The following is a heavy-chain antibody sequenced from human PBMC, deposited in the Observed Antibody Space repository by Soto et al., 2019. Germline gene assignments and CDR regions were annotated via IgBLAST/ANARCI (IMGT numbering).Heavy chain of an antibody. V-gene: IGHV3-30-3*01. CDR3: ARSGSYYREGNWFDP. CDR1: GFTFSSYA. D-gene: IGHD1-26*01. CDR2: ISYDGSNK. Sequence: GSLRLSCAASGFTFSSYAMHWVRQAPGKGLEWVAVISYDGSNKYYADSVKGRFTISRDNSKNTLYLQMNSLRAEDTAVYYCARSGSYYREGNWFDPWGQGTLVTVSS. J-gene: IGHJ5*02.